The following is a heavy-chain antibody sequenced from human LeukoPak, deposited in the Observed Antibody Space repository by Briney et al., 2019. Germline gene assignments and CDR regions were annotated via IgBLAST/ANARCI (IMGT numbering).Heavy chain of an antibody. D-gene: IGHD3-10*01. V-gene: IGHV4-38-2*02. CDR3: AREQRSGQNNWLDP. CDR1: GHSISSAYY. Sequence: SETLSLTCAVSGHSISSAYYWGWIRQPPGKGLEWIGSIYHTGSTYYNPSLKSRITISVDTSKNQFSLKLSSVTAADTAVYYCAREQRSGQNNWLDPWGQGTLVTVSS. CDR2: IYHTGST. J-gene: IGHJ5*02.